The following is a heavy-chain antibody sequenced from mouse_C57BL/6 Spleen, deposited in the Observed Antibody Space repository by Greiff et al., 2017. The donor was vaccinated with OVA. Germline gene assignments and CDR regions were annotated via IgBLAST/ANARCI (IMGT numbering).Heavy chain of an antibody. CDR2: IHPNSGST. V-gene: IGHV1-64*01. Sequence: VQLQQSGAELVKPGASVKLSCKASGYTFTSYWMHWVKQRPGQGLEWIGMIHPNSGSTNYNEKFKSKATLTVDKSSSTAYMQLSSLTSEDSAVYYCARPQLGYYAMDYWGQGTSVTVSS. J-gene: IGHJ4*01. CDR3: ARPQLGYYAMDY. D-gene: IGHD4-1*02. CDR1: GYTFTSYW.